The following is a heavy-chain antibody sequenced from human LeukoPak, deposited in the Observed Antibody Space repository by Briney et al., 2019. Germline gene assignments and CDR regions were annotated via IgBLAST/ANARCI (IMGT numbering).Heavy chain of an antibody. V-gene: IGHV3-48*01. D-gene: IGHD1-26*01. CDR2: ISSSSSTI. CDR1: GFTFISYS. Sequence: PGGSLRLSCAASGFTFISYSMNWVRQAPGKGLEWVSYISSSSSTIYYADSVKGRFTISRDNAKNSLYLQMNSLRAEDTAVYYCARDASGSYSWVDYWGQGTLVTVSS. CDR3: ARDASGSYSWVDY. J-gene: IGHJ4*02.